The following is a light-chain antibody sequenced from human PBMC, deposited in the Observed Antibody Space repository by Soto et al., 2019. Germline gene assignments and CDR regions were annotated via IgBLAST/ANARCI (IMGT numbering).Light chain of an antibody. J-gene: IGKJ1*01. V-gene: IGKV1-5*01. CDR1: QTITGW. CDR3: QQYNSYSWT. CDR2: DAS. Sequence: DIHMSQFPSTLSASVGYTFTITCRASQTITGWMAWFQQKPGKAPKLLIYDASTLESGVPSRFSGSRSGTEFTLTISSLQPDDFETYYCQQYNSYSWTFGQGTKVDIK.